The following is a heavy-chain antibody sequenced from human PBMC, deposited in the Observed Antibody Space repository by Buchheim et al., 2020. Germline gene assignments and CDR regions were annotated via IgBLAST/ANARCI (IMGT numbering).Heavy chain of an antibody. CDR1: GGSISSSSYY. D-gene: IGHD3-3*01. Sequence: QLQLQESGPGLVKPSETLSLTCTVPGGSISSSSYYWGWIRQPPGKGLEWIGSIYYSGSTYYNPSLKSRVPISVEPSKNPFSLKLSSVTAADTAVYYCARDGYYDFWAAFDYWGQGTL. CDR3: ARDGYYDFWAAFDY. V-gene: IGHV4-39*07. J-gene: IGHJ4*02. CDR2: IYYSGST.